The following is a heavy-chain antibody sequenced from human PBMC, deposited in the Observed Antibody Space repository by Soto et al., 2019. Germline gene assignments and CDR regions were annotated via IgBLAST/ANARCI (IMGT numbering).Heavy chain of an antibody. CDR2: IDQNGIT. Sequence: TLSLTCAVSGDPISSSKWWTWVRQTPGKGLEWIGKIDQNGITNYNPSLGSRVTILKDNSKNQLSLKLTSVTAVDSAVYYCARLNRDYYYYGMDVWGQGATVTSP. CDR3: ARLNRDYYYYGMDV. V-gene: IGHV4-4*02. J-gene: IGHJ6*02. CDR1: GDPISSSKW.